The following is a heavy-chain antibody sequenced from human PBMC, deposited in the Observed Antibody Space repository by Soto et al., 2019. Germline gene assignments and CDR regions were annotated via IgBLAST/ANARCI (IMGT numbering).Heavy chain of an antibody. V-gene: IGHV4-30-4*01. J-gene: IGHJ4*02. CDR1: GASIYNVGYF. CDR2: IHNCGSP. D-gene: IGHD4-17*01. Sequence: QVQLQESGPGLVRPSQTLSLTCSVSGASIYNVGYFWSWIRQSPGNGLEWIGHIHNCGSPYNNPSLKSGVRISGDRSQSRFSLKLTSVTAAATAVYYCARGSTTEKVDSWCQGTLVTVSS. CDR3: ARGSTTEKVDS.